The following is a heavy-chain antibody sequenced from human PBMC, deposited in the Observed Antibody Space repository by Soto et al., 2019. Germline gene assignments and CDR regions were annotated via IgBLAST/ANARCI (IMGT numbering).Heavy chain of an antibody. CDR2: ISPNNGNT. D-gene: IGHD6-25*01. V-gene: IGHV1-18*04. Sequence: QVQLVQSGAEVKKPGASVKVSCKASGYTFTSYGISWVRQAPGQGLEWMGWISPNNGNTNYAQKLQGRVTMTTDTSPSTVYMALRSLRSDDTAWYYCAIGSSGSPFDPWGQGTLVTVSS. CDR1: GYTFTSYG. J-gene: IGHJ5*02. CDR3: AIGSSGSPFDP.